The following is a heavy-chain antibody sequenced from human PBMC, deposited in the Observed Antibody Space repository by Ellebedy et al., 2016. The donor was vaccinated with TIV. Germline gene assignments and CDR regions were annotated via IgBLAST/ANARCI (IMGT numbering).Heavy chain of an antibody. CDR3: ATDPTDSGTYCNTGAVSH. CDR2: IKMKRDGGTA. V-gene: IGHV3-15*01. D-gene: IGHD3-10*01. J-gene: IGHJ4*02. Sequence: PGGSLRLSCAASGFTFSIAWMSWVRQAPGKGLEWVGRIKMKRDGGTADYAAPVKGRFIISRDDSKNTVYLRMNSLKTDDTAVYYCATDPTDSGTYCNTGAVSHWGQGTLVTVSS. CDR1: GFTFSIAW.